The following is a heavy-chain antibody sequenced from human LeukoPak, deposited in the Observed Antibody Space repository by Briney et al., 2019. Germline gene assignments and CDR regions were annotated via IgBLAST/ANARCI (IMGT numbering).Heavy chain of an antibody. CDR3: ASGLYGSGSYYEYGMDV. D-gene: IGHD3-10*01. Sequence: GGSLRLSCAASGFTVSSNYMSWVRQAPGKGLEWVSVTYSGGSTYYADSVKGRFTISRDNSKNTLYLQMNSLRAEDTAVYYCASGLYGSGSYYEYGMDVWGQGTTVTVSS. J-gene: IGHJ6*02. V-gene: IGHV3-66*01. CDR2: TYSGGST. CDR1: GFTVSSNY.